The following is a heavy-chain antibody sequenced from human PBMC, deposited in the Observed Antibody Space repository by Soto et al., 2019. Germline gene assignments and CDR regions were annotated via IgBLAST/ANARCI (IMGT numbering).Heavy chain of an antibody. V-gene: IGHV2-5*02. CDR1: GFSLSTSAVG. CDR2: IYGDDDK. J-gene: IGHJ4*02. CDR3: AHRHRDSAGLFDY. Sequence: QITLQESGPTLVKPTQTLTLTCTFSGFSLSTSAVGVGWIRQPPGKALEWLSVIYGDDDKRSSPSLRSRLTITKDTSKDQVVLTMTNRDPVDTATYYCAHRHRDSAGLFDYWGQGILVTVSS.